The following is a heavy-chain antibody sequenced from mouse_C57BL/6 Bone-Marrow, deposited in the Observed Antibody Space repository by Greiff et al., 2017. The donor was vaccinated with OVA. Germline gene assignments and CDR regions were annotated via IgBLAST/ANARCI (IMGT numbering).Heavy chain of an antibody. CDR2: ISAGGSYT. CDR3: ARVGALQRSAWFAY. CDR1: GYTFSSYA. J-gene: IGHJ3*01. Sequence: EVKLMESGGGLVKPGGSLKLSCAASGYTFSSYAMSWVRQSPEQRLEWVATISAGGSYTYYPDNVKGRVTITRDNAKNNLYLQMSHLKSEDTAMYYCARVGALQRSAWFAYWGQGTLVTVSA. V-gene: IGHV5-4*03. D-gene: IGHD1-1*01.